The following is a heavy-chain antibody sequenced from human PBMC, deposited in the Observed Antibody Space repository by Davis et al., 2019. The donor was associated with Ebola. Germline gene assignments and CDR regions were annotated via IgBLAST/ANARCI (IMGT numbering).Heavy chain of an antibody. V-gene: IGHV3-48*03. CDR1: GFTFSSYE. D-gene: IGHD1-26*01. J-gene: IGHJ6*02. CDR3: ARVPVGYYYYGMDV. Sequence: GESLKISCAASGFTFSSYEMNWVRQAPGKGLEWVSYISSSGSTIYYADSVKGRFTITRDNAKNSQYLQMNSLRAEDTAVYYCARVPVGYYYYGMDVWGQGTTVTVSS. CDR2: ISSSGSTI.